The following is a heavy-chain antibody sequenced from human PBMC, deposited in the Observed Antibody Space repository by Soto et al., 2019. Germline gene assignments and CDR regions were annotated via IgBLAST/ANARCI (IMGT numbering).Heavy chain of an antibody. V-gene: IGHV4-59*08. CDR2: IYYSGST. Sequence: QVQLQESGPGLVKPSETLSLTCTVSGGSISRYYWSWIRQPPGKGLEWIGYIYYSGSTHHNPSLKSRVTISVDKSKNQFSLKLSSVPAADTAVYYCARRWGSAADYWGQGTLVSFSS. CDR1: GGSISRYY. J-gene: IGHJ4*02. D-gene: IGHD2-15*01. CDR3: ARRWGSAADY.